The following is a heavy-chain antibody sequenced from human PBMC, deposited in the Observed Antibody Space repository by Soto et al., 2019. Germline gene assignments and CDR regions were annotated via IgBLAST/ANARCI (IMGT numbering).Heavy chain of an antibody. D-gene: IGHD6-19*01. CDR1: GFTFNSYA. CDR2: ISDSGGKT. Sequence: GGSLRLSCAASGFTFNSYAMSWVRQAPGKGLEWVSAISDSGGKTYYADSVKGRFTISRDNYKDTLYVQMNSLRAEDTAVYYCAKDRSSGGPLFSVYYGMDVWGQGTTVTVSS. J-gene: IGHJ6*02. CDR3: AKDRSSGGPLFSVYYGMDV. V-gene: IGHV3-23*01.